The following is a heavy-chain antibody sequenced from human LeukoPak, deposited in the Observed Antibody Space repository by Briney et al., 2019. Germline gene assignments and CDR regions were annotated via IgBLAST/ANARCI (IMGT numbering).Heavy chain of an antibody. CDR2: INPSGGST. Sequence: ASVKVSCKASGYTFTSYYMHWVRQAPRQGLEWMGIINPSGGSTSYAQKFQGRVTMTRDMSTSTAYMELRSLRSDDTAVYYCARVEAGGGGSRWINYYYYYMDVWGKGTTVTVSS. D-gene: IGHD2-15*01. CDR1: GYTFTSYY. CDR3: ARVEAGGGGSRWINYYYYYMDV. V-gene: IGHV1-46*01. J-gene: IGHJ6*03.